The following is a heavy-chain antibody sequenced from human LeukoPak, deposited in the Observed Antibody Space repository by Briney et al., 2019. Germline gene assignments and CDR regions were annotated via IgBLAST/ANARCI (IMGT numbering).Heavy chain of an antibody. CDR1: GYTFTSYA. V-gene: IGHV1-3*01. CDR3: ARSMEQQLRDGMGV. CDR2: INAGNGNT. J-gene: IGHJ6*02. D-gene: IGHD6-13*01. Sequence: VASVKVSCKASGYTFTSYAMHWVRQAPGQRLEWMGWINAGNGNTKYSQKFQGRVTITRDTSASTAYMELSSLRSEDTAVYYCARSMEQQLRDGMGVWGQGTTVTVSS.